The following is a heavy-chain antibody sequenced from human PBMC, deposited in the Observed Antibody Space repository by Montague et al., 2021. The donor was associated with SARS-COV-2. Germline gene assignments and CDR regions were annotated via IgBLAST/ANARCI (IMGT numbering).Heavy chain of an antibody. J-gene: IGHJ6*02. CDR2: INHSGST. D-gene: IGHD3-9*01. CDR1: GGSFSGYY. CDR3: ARENILTGWGGMDV. Sequence: SETLSLTCAVYGGSFSGYYWSWIRQPPGEGLEWIGEINHSGSTNYNPSLKSRVTISVDTSKNQFSLKLSSVTAADTAVYYCARENILTGWGGMDVWGQGTTVTVSS. V-gene: IGHV4-34*01.